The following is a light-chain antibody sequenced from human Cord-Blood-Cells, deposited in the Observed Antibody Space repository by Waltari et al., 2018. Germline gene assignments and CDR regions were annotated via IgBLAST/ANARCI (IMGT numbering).Light chain of an antibody. CDR2: YAS. V-gene: IGKV1-33*01. Sequence: DIQMTQSPSALSASVGDRVTITCQASQDNSNYLNCYQQKPGQAPNLLIYYASNLETGVPPRFSGSGSGTDFTFTISRLQPEDIATYYGQPYDNLPLTPGGGTKMEI. CDR1: QDNSNY. J-gene: IGKJ4*01. CDR3: QPYDNLPLT.